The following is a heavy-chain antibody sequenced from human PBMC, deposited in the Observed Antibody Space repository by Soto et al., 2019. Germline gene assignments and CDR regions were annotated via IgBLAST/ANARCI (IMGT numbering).Heavy chain of an antibody. CDR1: GYSFTGYY. Sequence: ASVRVSCQASGYSFTGYYIHWVCQAAGQVLQCMECVIPKNLYIDYAQRFQRRVTMTRDTPITSADLGLTRLRYDYRDTYFCARADSGLDDEFDYRGQGTPVNVSP. CDR2: VIPKNLYI. J-gene: IGHJ4*02. V-gene: IGHV1-2*02. D-gene: IGHD5-12*01. CDR3: ARADSGLDDEFDY.